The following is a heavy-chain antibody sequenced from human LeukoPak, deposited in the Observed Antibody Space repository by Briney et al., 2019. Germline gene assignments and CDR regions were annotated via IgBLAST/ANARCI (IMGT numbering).Heavy chain of an antibody. Sequence: PGGSLRLSCAASGFTFSSYAMHWVRQAPGKGLEWVANIMQDGSEKYYVDSVKGRFIISRDNAKNSLYLQMNSLRAEDTAVYYCARESTKYGAYVSGFDFWGQGTMVTVSS. V-gene: IGHV3-7*01. CDR2: IMQDGSEK. D-gene: IGHD4-17*01. J-gene: IGHJ3*01. CDR3: ARESTKYGAYVSGFDF. CDR1: GFTFSSYA.